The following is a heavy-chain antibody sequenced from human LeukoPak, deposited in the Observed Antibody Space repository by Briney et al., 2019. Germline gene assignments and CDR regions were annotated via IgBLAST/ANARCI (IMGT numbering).Heavy chain of an antibody. CDR3: QKTAYDILTGYLLDPFDY. J-gene: IGHJ4*02. Sequence: GGSLRLSCAASGFTFSSYAMSWVRQAPGKGLEWVSAISGSGGSTYYADSVKGRFTISRDNSKNTLYLQMNSLRAEDTVLYFKQKTAYDILTGYLLDPFDYWGQGTLVTVSS. V-gene: IGHV3-23*01. D-gene: IGHD3-9*01. CDR1: GFTFSSYA. CDR2: ISGSGGST.